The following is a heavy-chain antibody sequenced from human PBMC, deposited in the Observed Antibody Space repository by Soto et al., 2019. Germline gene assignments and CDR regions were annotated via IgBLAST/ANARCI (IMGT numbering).Heavy chain of an antibody. CDR3: ARDFTMIVVGGPFDP. J-gene: IGHJ5*02. CDR2: ISAYNGNT. CDR1: GYTFTSYG. V-gene: IGHV1-18*01. D-gene: IGHD3-22*01. Sequence: ASVKVSCKASGYTFTSYGISWVRQAPGQGLEWMGWISAYNGNTNYAQKLQGRVTLTTDTSTSTAYMELRSLRSDDTAVYYRARDFTMIVVGGPFDPWGQGTLVTVSS.